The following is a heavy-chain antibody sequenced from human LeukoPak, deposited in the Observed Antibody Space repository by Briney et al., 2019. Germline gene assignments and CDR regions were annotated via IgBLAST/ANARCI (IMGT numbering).Heavy chain of an antibody. V-gene: IGHV4-31*03. D-gene: IGHD6-13*01. Sequence: SETLSLTCTVSGGSISSGGYYWSWIRQHPGKGLEWIGYIYYSGSTYYNPSLKSRVTISVDTSKNQFSLKLSSVTAADTAVYYCARVRKQQLVNWFDPWGQGTLVTVSS. CDR2: IYYSGST. CDR1: GGSISSGGYY. CDR3: ARVRKQQLVNWFDP. J-gene: IGHJ5*02.